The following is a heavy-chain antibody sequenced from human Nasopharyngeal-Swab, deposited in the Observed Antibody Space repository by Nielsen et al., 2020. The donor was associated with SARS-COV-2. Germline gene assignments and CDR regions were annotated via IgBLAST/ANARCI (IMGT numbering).Heavy chain of an antibody. CDR3: ARDLVADYAQTVRGNYYYGMDV. V-gene: IGHV1-2*04. J-gene: IGHJ6*02. Sequence: ASVKVSCKASGYTFTGYYMHWVRQAPGQGLEWMGWINPNSGGTNYAQKFQGWVTMTRDTSISTAYMELSRLRSDDTAVYYCARDLVADYAQTVRGNYYYGMDVWGQGTTVTVSS. CDR1: GYTFTGYY. D-gene: IGHD4/OR15-4a*01. CDR2: INPNSGGT.